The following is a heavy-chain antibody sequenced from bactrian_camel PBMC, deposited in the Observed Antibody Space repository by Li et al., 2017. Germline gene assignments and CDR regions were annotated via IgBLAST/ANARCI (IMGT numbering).Heavy chain of an antibody. CDR1: GYTYSSTC. D-gene: IGHD5*01. J-gene: IGHJ4*01. V-gene: IGHV3-3*01. Sequence: QLVESGGVSVQAGGSLRLSCAVSGYTYSSTCMGWFRQALGKEREGVARICERGGTLYTDSVKGRFTISEDKDKRAVTLQMNSLKLEDTATYYCAKGTLYPGGRWLLTDDYDVWARGPRSPSP. CDR2: ICERGGT.